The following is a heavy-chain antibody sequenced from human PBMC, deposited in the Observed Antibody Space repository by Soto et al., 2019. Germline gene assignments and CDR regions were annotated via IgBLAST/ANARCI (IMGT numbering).Heavy chain of an antibody. J-gene: IGHJ4*02. CDR3: AQGGEMKLYFDW. Sequence: EVQLAESGGGLVQPGKSLRLSCAVSGFNFDDYAMHWVRQAPGKGLELVSGISWDSADRDYADSVQGRFTISRDNGNNFLYLEMNRLTSDDTALYRCAQGGEMKLYFDWWGRGTLVTVSA. V-gene: IGHV3-9*01. CDR1: GFNFDDYA. D-gene: IGHD3-9*01. CDR2: ISWDSADR.